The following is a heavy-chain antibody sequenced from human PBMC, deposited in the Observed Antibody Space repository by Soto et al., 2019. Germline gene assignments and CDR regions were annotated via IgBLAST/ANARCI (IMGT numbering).Heavy chain of an antibody. Sequence: SETLSLTCSVSGGAMSSYYWTWIRQPPGKGLEWIGYIYYIGSTKYNPSLKSRVTISVDTSKNQFPLRLSSVTAADTAVYYCARDANWYGDYYGMDVWGQGTTVTVSS. V-gene: IGHV4-59*01. CDR3: ARDANWYGDYYGMDV. J-gene: IGHJ6*02. D-gene: IGHD1-1*01. CDR1: GGAMSSYY. CDR2: IYYIGST.